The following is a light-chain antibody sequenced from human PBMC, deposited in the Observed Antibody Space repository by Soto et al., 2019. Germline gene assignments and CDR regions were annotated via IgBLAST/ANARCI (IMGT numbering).Light chain of an antibody. CDR3: QKYNSAPQT. J-gene: IGKJ1*01. CDR1: QGISNY. V-gene: IGKV1-27*01. Sequence: DIQMTQAPSTLSASVGDRVSITCRASQGISNYLAWYQQKPGKVPKLLIYAASTLQSGVPSRFSGSGSGTDFTLTISSLQPEDVATYYCQKYNSAPQTFGQGTKVDIK. CDR2: AAS.